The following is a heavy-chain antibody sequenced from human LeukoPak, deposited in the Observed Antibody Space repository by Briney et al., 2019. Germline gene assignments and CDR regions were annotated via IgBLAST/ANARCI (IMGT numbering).Heavy chain of an antibody. Sequence: GGSLRLSCAACGFTLSAYSMNWVRQAPGKGLEWVSSIDSSGDYIYYADSLKGRFTISRDNAKNSLYLEMNSLRVEDTAVYYCAKEDRGWAEGMDVWGQGTTVTVSS. CDR2: IDSSGDYI. CDR1: GFTLSAYS. J-gene: IGHJ6*02. V-gene: IGHV3-21*01. D-gene: IGHD6-19*01. CDR3: AKEDRGWAEGMDV.